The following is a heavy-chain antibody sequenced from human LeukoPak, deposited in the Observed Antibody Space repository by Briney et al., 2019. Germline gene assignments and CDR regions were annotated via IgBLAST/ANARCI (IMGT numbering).Heavy chain of an antibody. CDR2: IYYSGST. J-gene: IGHJ5*02. CDR3: AREIAASGTNWFDP. V-gene: IGHV4-31*03. CDR1: GGSISRAGYY. Sequence: SQTLSLTCTVSGGSISRAGYYWHWIRQHPERGLEWIGYIYYSGSTYSNPSLKSRVAISLDTSKNQFSLKLSSVTAADTALYYCAREIAASGTNWFDPWGPGTLVAVSS. D-gene: IGHD6-13*01.